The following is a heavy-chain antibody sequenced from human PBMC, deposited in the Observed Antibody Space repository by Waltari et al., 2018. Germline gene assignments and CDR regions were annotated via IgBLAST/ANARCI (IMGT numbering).Heavy chain of an antibody. CDR3: ARHPFTMVRGVIKGFDY. Sequence: QLQLQESGPGLVKPSETLSLTCTASGGSISSSSYYWGWIRQPPGKGLEWIGSIYYSGSTYYNPSLKSRVTISVDTSKNQFSLKLSSVTAADTAVYYCARHPFTMVRGVIKGFDYWGQGTLVTVSS. V-gene: IGHV4-39*07. D-gene: IGHD3-10*01. CDR1: GGSISSSSYY. CDR2: IYYSGST. J-gene: IGHJ4*02.